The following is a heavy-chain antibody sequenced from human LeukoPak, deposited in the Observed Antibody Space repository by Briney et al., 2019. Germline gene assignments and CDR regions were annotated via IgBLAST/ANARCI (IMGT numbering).Heavy chain of an antibody. Sequence: GGSLRLSCAASGFTFDDYAMHWVRQAPGKGLEWVSLISGDGGSTYYADSVKGRFTISRDNSKNSLYLQMNSLRTEDTALYYCAKEPYDFWSGPHLHYFDYWGQGTLVTVSS. D-gene: IGHD3-3*01. V-gene: IGHV3-43*02. CDR2: ISGDGGST. CDR1: GFTFDDYA. J-gene: IGHJ4*02. CDR3: AKEPYDFWSGPHLHYFDY.